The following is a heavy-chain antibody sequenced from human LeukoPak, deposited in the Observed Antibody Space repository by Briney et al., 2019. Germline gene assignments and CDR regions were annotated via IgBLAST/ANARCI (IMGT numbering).Heavy chain of an antibody. D-gene: IGHD1-26*01. CDR2: IKPISGGK. Sequence: GASVKLSCKASGYTFTGYYIHWVRQPHPQGLERVGWIKPISGGKNYAQKFPGRVSLTRDTSIRTAYMELSRLRSDDTAVYYCARGREVGATHSYVYWGRGTLVTVSS. CDR1: GYTFTGYY. V-gene: IGHV1-2*02. CDR3: ARGREVGATHSYVY. J-gene: IGHJ4*02.